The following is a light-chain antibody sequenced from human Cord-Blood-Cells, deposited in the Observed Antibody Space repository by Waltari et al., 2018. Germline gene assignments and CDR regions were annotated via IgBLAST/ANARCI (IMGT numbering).Light chain of an antibody. CDR3: QQYGSSPYS. J-gene: IGKJ2*03. Sequence: IVLTQSPGTLSLSTGERPTFPCRASQSVSSSYLAWYQQKPGQAPRLLIYGASSRATGIPDRFSGSGSGTDFTLTISRLEPEDFAVYYCQQYGSSPYSFGQGTKLEIK. V-gene: IGKV3-20*01. CDR1: QSVSSSY. CDR2: GAS.